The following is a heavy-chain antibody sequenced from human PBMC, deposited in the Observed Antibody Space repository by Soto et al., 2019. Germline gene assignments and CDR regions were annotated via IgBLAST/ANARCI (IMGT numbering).Heavy chain of an antibody. CDR1: GFTFSSYS. CDR3: ARDGLPDYDILTGPFYYYYYMDV. J-gene: IGHJ6*03. D-gene: IGHD3-9*01. CDR2: ISSSSSTI. Sequence: GGSLRLSCAASGFTFSSYSMNWVRQAPGKGLEWVSYISSSSSTIYYADSVKGRFTISRDNAKNSLYLQMNSLRAEDTAVYYCARDGLPDYDILTGPFYYYYYMDVWGKGTTVTVSS. V-gene: IGHV3-48*01.